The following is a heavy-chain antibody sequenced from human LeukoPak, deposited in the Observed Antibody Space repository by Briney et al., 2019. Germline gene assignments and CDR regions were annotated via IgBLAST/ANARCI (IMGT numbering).Heavy chain of an antibody. J-gene: IGHJ4*02. CDR3: AREGYSSGLDY. CDR1: GYTFTSYG. CDR2: INPNSGGT. V-gene: IGHV1-2*02. Sequence: ASVKASCKASGYTFTSYGISWVRQAPGQGLEWMGWINPNSGGTNYAQKFQGRVTMTRDTSISTAYMELSRLRSDDTAVYYCAREGYSSGLDYWGQGTLVTVSS. D-gene: IGHD6-19*01.